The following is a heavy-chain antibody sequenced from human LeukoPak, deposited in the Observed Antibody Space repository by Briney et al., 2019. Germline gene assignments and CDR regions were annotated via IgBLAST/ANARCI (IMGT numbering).Heavy chain of an antibody. CDR2: INHSGST. V-gene: IGHV4-34*01. CDR1: GGSFSGYY. D-gene: IGHD5-18*01. CDR3: ARTYSYGPRGYFDL. J-gene: IGHJ2*01. Sequence: SETLSLTCAVYGGSFSGYYWNWIRQPPGKGLEWIGEINHSGSTNYNPSLKSRVTISVDTSKNQFSLKLSSVTAADTAVYYCARTYSYGPRGYFDLWGRGTLVTVSS.